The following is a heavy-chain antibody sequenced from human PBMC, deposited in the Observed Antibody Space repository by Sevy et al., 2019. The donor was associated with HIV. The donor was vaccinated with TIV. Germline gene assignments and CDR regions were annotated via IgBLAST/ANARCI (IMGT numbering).Heavy chain of an antibody. D-gene: IGHD2-21*01. V-gene: IGHV3-30*18. Sequence: GGSLRLSCAASGFSFSDYGMHWVRQAPGKGLEWVALISHDGTYKYYGDSVKGRFTISRDNSKSTLYLQMNSLGPEDAAVYYCAKAVHNRVIGRRGDAFHMWGQGTVVTVSS. CDR2: ISHDGTYK. CDR1: GFSFSDYG. CDR3: AKAVHNRVIGRRGDAFHM. J-gene: IGHJ3*02.